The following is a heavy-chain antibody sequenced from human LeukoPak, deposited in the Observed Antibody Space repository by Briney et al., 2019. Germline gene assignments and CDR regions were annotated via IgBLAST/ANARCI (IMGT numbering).Heavy chain of an antibody. Sequence: SETLSLTCTVSGGSISSYYWSWIRQPPGKGLEWIGSIYYSGSTYYNPSLKSRVTISVDTSKNQFSLKLSSVTAADTAVYYCARSVEGYCSGTSCYYYYYYMNVWGKGTTVTVSS. D-gene: IGHD2-15*01. CDR2: IYYSGST. J-gene: IGHJ6*03. CDR1: GGSISSYY. CDR3: ARSVEGYCSGTSCYYYYYYMNV. V-gene: IGHV4-59*01.